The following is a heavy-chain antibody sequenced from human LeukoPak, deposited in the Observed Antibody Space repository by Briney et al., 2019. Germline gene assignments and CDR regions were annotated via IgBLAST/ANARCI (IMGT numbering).Heavy chain of an antibody. CDR2: IRYDGSNK. CDR1: GFTFSSYG. Sequence: GGSLRLSCAASGFTFSSYGMHWVRQAPGKGLEWVAFIRYDGSNKYYADSVKGRFTISRDNSKNTLYLQMNSLRAEDTAVYYCAKDVRWSGHYQGYYFDYWGQGTLVTVSS. V-gene: IGHV3-30*02. D-gene: IGHD3-3*01. J-gene: IGHJ4*02. CDR3: AKDVRWSGHYQGYYFDY.